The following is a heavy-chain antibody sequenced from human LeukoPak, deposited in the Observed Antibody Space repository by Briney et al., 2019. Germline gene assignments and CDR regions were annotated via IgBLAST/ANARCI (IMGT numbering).Heavy chain of an antibody. CDR3: ARDAAAAGSPFDY. CDR2: IWYDGSNK. V-gene: IGHV3-33*08. Sequence: GGSLRLSCAASGFTFSSYAMNWVRQAPGKGLEWVAVIWYDGSNKYYADSVKGRFTISRDNSKNTLYLQMNSLRAEDTAVYYCARDAAAAGSPFDYWGQGTLVTVSS. J-gene: IGHJ4*02. CDR1: GFTFSSYA. D-gene: IGHD6-13*01.